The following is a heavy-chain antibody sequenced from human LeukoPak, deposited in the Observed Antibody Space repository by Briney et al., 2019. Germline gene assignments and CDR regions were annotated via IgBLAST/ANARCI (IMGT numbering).Heavy chain of an antibody. Sequence: SETLSLTCAVYGGSFSGYYWSWIRQPPGKGLEWIGEINHSGSTNYNPSLKSRVTISVDTSMNQFSLKLSSVTAADTAVYYCASWYYGSGSYGWGQGTLVTVSS. CDR1: GGSFSGYY. CDR3: ASWYYGSGSYG. V-gene: IGHV4-34*01. CDR2: INHSGST. D-gene: IGHD3-10*01. J-gene: IGHJ4*02.